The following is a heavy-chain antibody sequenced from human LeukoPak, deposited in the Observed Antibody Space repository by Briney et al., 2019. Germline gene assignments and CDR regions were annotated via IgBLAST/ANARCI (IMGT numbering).Heavy chain of an antibody. V-gene: IGHV1-24*01. D-gene: IGHD4-17*01. CDR3: ATSINYNDYAFDY. Sequence: ASVKVSCKVSGNTLIDFSIHWVRQAPGKGREWMGGFDPEDGQTVYAETFQDRVTITEDSSTGTAYMDLHTLRSEDTAIYYCATSINYNDYAFDYWGQGTLVTVSS. CDR1: GNTLIDFS. J-gene: IGHJ4*02. CDR2: FDPEDGQT.